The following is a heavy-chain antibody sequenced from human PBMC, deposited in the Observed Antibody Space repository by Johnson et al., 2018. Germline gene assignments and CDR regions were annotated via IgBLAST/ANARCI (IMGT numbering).Heavy chain of an antibody. J-gene: IGHJ3*02. V-gene: IGHV3-33*01. CDR1: GFTFSSSD. Sequence: QVQLVESGGGVVQXGRSXRLXCAASGFTFSSSDMHWVRQAPGKGLEWVAVIWYDGRNKYYADSVKGRFTISRDNAKNSLYLQMNSLRAEDTAVYYCARDTNYAFDIWGQGTLVTVS. CDR3: ARDTNYAFDI. D-gene: IGHD1-1*01. CDR2: IWYDGRNK.